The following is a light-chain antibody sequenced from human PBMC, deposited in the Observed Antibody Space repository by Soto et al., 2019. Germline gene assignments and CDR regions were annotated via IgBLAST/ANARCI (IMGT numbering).Light chain of an antibody. CDR1: SSDIGAGYD. Sequence: QAVVTQPPSMSGALGQRVTISCTGSSSDIGAGYDVHWYQQFPGTAPKLLIYSNINRPSGVPDRFSGSKSGTSASLAITGLQAEDEADYYCQSYDSSLGGSKGVFGGGTKLTVL. CDR3: QSYDSSLGGSKGV. V-gene: IGLV1-40*01. J-gene: IGLJ3*02. CDR2: SNI.